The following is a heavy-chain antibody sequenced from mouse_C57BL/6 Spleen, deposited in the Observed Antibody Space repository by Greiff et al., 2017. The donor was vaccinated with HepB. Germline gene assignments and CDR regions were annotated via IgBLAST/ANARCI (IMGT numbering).Heavy chain of an antibody. CDR1: GYTFTSYW. CDR2: IYPGSGST. J-gene: IGHJ4*01. CDR3: AREEHSLYAMDY. Sequence: VKLQQPGAELVKPGASVKMSCKASGYTFTSYWITWVKQRPGQGLEWIGDIYPGSGSTNYNEKFKSKATLTVDTSSSTAYMQLSSLTSEDSAVYYCAREEHSLYAMDYWGQGTSVTVSS. V-gene: IGHV1-55*01. D-gene: IGHD6-2*01.